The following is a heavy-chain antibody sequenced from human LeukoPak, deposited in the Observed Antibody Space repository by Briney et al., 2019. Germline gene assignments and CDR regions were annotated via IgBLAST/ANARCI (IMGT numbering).Heavy chain of an antibody. CDR2: INHSGST. V-gene: IGHV4-34*01. D-gene: IGHD3-3*01. CDR3: ARGRLLANFWSGYYNGFDY. Sequence: PSETLSLTCAVYGGSFSGYYWSWIRQPPGKGLEWIGEINHSGSTNYNPSLKSRVTISVDTSKNQFSLKLSSVTAADTAVYYCARGRLLANFWSGYYNGFDYWGQGTLVTVSS. J-gene: IGHJ4*02. CDR1: GGSFSGYY.